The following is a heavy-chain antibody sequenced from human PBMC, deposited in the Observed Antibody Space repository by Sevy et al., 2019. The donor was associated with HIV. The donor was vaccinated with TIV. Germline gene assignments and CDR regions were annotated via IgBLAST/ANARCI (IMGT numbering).Heavy chain of an antibody. CDR2: ISYDGSVK. CDR3: VREGRNYEYVWGTYHSGF. D-gene: IGHD3-16*02. J-gene: IGHJ4*02. CDR1: GFSFNGYA. V-gene: IGHV3-30*04. Sequence: GGSLRLSCAASGFSFNGYAMHWVRQAPGKGLEWLAVISYDGSVKYYTESVKGRFTISRDNTKNTLFLKLNGLRPEDTAVYYCVREGRNYEYVWGTYHSGFRAQGTLVTVSS.